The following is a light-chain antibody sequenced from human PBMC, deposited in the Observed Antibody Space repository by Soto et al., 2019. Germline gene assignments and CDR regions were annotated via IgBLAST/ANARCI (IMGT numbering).Light chain of an antibody. CDR1: QSISSW. Sequence: DIQMTQSPSTLSASVGDRVTITCRASQSISSWLAWYQQKPGKAPKLLIYDASSLESGVPSRFSGSGSGTEFTLTISSLQPDDFATDYCQQYNSYSWTFGQWTKVEIK. J-gene: IGKJ1*01. V-gene: IGKV1-5*01. CDR3: QQYNSYSWT. CDR2: DAS.